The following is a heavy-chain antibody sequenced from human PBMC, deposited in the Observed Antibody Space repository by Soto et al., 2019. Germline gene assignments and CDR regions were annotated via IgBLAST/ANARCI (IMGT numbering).Heavy chain of an antibody. Sequence: XSVKGACNAVGYTLNNYVIHWVRQAPGQRLEWMGWINVDNGNTKYSQKFQGRVTMTRDTSATTAHMELSSLRSEDTAVYHCTRQWGTSYPFDYWGQGTLVTVSS. CDR3: TRQWGTSYPFDY. CDR2: INVDNGNT. CDR1: GYTLNNYV. D-gene: IGHD3-10*01. J-gene: IGHJ4*02. V-gene: IGHV1-3*01.